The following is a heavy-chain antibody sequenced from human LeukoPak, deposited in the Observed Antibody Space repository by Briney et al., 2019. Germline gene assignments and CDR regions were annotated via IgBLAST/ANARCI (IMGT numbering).Heavy chain of an antibody. CDR2: IYTSGNT. D-gene: IGHD1-26*01. J-gene: IGHJ4*02. V-gene: IGHV4-61*02. Sequence: SETLSLTCTVSGGSIGSGTYYWNWIRQPAGKGLEWIGRIYTSGNTHYNPSLKSRVTISLDTSKNQFSLRLSLVTAADTAVYYCAGDSYSGSYYGSAFDYWGQGTLVTVSS. CDR1: GGSIGSGTYY. CDR3: AGDSYSGSYYGSAFDY.